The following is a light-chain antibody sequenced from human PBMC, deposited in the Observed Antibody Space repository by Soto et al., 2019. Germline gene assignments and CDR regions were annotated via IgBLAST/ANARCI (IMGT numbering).Light chain of an antibody. CDR2: GAY. J-gene: IGKJ3*01. Sequence: EILLTQSPGTLYLSPGERATLSCRASQSVSSRFLAWYQQKPGQDPRLFIYGAYSRATVIPDRFTGSGSGTDFTLTISRLEPDDFALYYCQHYGGSPFTFGPGTKVHIK. CDR3: QHYGGSPFT. CDR1: QSVSSRF. V-gene: IGKV3-20*01.